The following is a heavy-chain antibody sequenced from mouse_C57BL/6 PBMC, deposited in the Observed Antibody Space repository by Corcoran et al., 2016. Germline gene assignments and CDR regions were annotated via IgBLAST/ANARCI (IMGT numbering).Heavy chain of an antibody. CDR3: ARGGDSNYEDYFDY. D-gene: IGHD2-5*01. V-gene: IGHV3-6*01. CDR1: GYSITSGYY. Sequence: DVQLQESGPGLVKPSQSLSLNCSVTGYSITSGYYWNWIRQFPGNKLEGMGYIRYDGSNNYNPSHKNRITITRDTTKNKFFLKLNSVTTEDTATYYCARGGDSNYEDYFDYWGQGTTLTVSS. J-gene: IGHJ2*01. CDR2: IRYDGSN.